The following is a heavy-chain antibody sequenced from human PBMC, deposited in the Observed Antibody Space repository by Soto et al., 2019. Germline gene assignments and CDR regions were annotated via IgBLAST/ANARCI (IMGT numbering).Heavy chain of an antibody. CDR2: ISWSGGHI. Sequence: EVQLVESGGGLVQPGRSLRLSCAAAGFTFDDYAMYWVRQAPGRGLEWVSAISWSGGHIAYADSVKGRFTISRDNANSFLYLQMNSLRVEDSALYYCEKGGSATLVTTAGTDNRFDPWGQGTLVTVSS. D-gene: IGHD6-13*01. CDR3: EKGGSATLVTTAGTDNRFDP. CDR1: GFTFDDYA. V-gene: IGHV3-9*01. J-gene: IGHJ5*02.